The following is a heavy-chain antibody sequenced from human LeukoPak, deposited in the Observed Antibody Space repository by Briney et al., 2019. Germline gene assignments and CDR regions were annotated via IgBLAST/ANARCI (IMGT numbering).Heavy chain of an antibody. CDR1: GFTFSSYW. Sequence: GGSLRLSCAASGFTFSSYWMSWVRQAPGKGLEWVANIKQDGSEKYYVDSVKGRFTISRDNAKNSLYLQMNSLRAEDTAVYYCARDLSYDSSGYYPWGQGTLVTVSS. D-gene: IGHD3-22*01. CDR2: IKQDGSEK. J-gene: IGHJ5*02. CDR3: ARDLSYDSSGYYP. V-gene: IGHV3-7*01.